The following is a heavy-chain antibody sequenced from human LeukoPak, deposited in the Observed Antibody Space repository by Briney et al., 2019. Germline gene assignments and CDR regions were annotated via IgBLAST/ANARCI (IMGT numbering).Heavy chain of an antibody. D-gene: IGHD3-9*01. CDR3: ARGLVRYSPPYFHY. Sequence: SETLSLTCTVSGYSISSGYYWGWIRQPPGKGLEWIGSIYHSGSTYYNPSLKSRVTISVDTSKNQFSLKMSSVTAADTAVYYCARGLVRYSPPYFHYWGEGTLVSVSS. CDR2: IYHSGST. V-gene: IGHV4-38-2*02. CDR1: GYSISSGYY. J-gene: IGHJ4*02.